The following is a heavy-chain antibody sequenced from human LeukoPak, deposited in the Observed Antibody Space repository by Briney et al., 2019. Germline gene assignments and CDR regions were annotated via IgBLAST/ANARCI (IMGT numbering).Heavy chain of an antibody. V-gene: IGHV3-23*01. D-gene: IGHD3-10*01. J-gene: IGHJ4*02. CDR1: GFTFSGYA. CDR2: ITDGGVIT. CDR3: ANDYYGSGSYYNLFGY. Sequence: GGSLRLSCAASGFTFSGYAMSWVRQAPGKGLEWVSGITDGGVITYYADSVKGRFTISRDNSKNTVYLQVNSLRAEDTAVYYCANDYYGSGSYYNLFGYWGQGTLVTVSS.